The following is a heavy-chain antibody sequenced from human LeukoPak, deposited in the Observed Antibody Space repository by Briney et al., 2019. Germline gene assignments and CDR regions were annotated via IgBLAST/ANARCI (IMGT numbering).Heavy chain of an antibody. Sequence: GGSLRLSCAASGFTFSSYAMSWVRQAPGKGLEWVSAISGSGGSTYYADSVKGRFTISRDNSKNTLYLQMNSLRAEDTAVYYCANTKYSRRWYYFDYWGQGTLVTVSS. CDR1: GFTFSSYA. D-gene: IGHD6-13*01. CDR2: ISGSGGST. V-gene: IGHV3-23*01. J-gene: IGHJ4*02. CDR3: ANTKYSRRWYYFDY.